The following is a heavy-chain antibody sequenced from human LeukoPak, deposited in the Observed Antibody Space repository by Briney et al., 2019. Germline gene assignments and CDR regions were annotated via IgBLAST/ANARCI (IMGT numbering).Heavy chain of an antibody. Sequence: PGGSLRLSCAASGFTFSSYGMHWVRQAPGKGLEWVAFIRYDGSNKYYADSVKGRFIISRDNSKNTLYLQMNSLRAEDTAVYYCARDLLVVVVAATYDAFDIWGQGTMVTVSS. CDR3: ARDLLVVVVAATYDAFDI. CDR1: GFTFSSYG. CDR2: IRYDGSNK. V-gene: IGHV3-30*02. D-gene: IGHD2-15*01. J-gene: IGHJ3*02.